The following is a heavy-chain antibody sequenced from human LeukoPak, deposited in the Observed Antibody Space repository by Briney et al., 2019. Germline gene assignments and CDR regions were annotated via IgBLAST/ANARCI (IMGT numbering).Heavy chain of an antibody. CDR2: IRYDGSDK. D-gene: IGHD1-14*01. J-gene: IGHJ4*02. Sequence: PGRSLRLSCAASGFSFSSYGVHWVRQAPGKGLEWVTFIRYDGSDKFYADSVKGRFTTSRDNSRSTLYLQMNSLRPEDTAVYYCARDIVEPPGSGRYFDNWGQGTLITVSS. V-gene: IGHV3-30*02. CDR1: GFSFSSYG. CDR3: ARDIVEPPGSGRYFDN.